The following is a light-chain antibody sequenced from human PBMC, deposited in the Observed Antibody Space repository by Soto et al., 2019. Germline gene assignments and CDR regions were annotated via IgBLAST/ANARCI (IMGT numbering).Light chain of an antibody. CDR3: QQYFNSLII. CDR1: QSVSSSY. J-gene: IGKJ3*01. CDR2: AAS. Sequence: ILLTQPPGTLSLPPGERATLSCRSSQSVSSSYLAWYQQKPGQAPRLLIYAASSRATGIPDRLSGSGSGTDFTLTISRLEPEDFAVYYCQQYFNSLIIFGPGTKVYIK. V-gene: IGKV3-20*01.